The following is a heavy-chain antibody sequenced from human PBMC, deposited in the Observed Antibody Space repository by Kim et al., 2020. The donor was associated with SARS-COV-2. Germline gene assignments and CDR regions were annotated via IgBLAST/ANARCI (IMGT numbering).Heavy chain of an antibody. Sequence: SETLSLTCAVYGGSFSGYYWSWIRQPPGKGLEWIGEINHSGSTNYNPSPKSRVTISVDTSKNQFSRKLRSVTAADTAVYYCARVGAYCSSTSCYTGYYGMDVWGQGTTVTVSS. J-gene: IGHJ6*02. D-gene: IGHD2-2*02. CDR1: GGSFSGYY. CDR2: INHSGST. V-gene: IGHV4-34*01. CDR3: ARVGAYCSSTSCYTGYYGMDV.